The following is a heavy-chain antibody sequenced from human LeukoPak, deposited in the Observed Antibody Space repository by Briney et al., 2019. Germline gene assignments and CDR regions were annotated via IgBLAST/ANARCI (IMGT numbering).Heavy chain of an antibody. V-gene: IGHV5-10-1*01. D-gene: IGHD4-17*01. CDR3: ARGATVTGDWYFDL. Sequence: GESLKISCKGSGYTFTSYWITWVRQVPGKGLEWMGWIDPTESYAYYRPSFQGHVTISADKSISTAYVQWSSLKASDSAMYYCARGATVTGDWYFDLWGRGTLVTVSA. CDR2: IDPTESYA. CDR1: GYTFTSYW. J-gene: IGHJ2*01.